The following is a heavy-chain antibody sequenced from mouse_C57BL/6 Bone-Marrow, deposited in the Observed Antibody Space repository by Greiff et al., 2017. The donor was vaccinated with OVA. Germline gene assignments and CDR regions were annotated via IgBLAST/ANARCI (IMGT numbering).Heavy chain of an antibody. D-gene: IGHD1-1*01. CDR1: GFTFSSYA. CDR3: ARVGYYGSLAY. J-gene: IGHJ3*01. CDR2: ISDGGSYT. Sequence: EVKLMESGGGLVKPGGSLKLSCAASGFTFSSYAMSWVRQTPEKRLEWVATISDGGSYTYYPDNVKGRFTISRDNAKNNLYLQMSHLKSEDTAMYYCARVGYYGSLAYRGQGTLVTVSA. V-gene: IGHV5-4*03.